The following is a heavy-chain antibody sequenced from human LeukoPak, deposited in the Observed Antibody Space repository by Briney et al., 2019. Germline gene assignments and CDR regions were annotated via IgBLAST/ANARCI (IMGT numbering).Heavy chain of an antibody. CDR2: INSDGSST. CDR1: GFIFSTYW. Sequence: PGGSLRLSCEGSGFIFSTYWMHWVRQAPGKGLVWVSRINSDGSSTVYADSVKGRFTISRDNSKNTLYLQMNSLRAEDTAVYYCARDKGKGWELLGGFDYWGQGTLVTVSS. CDR3: ARDKGKGWELLGGFDY. J-gene: IGHJ4*02. D-gene: IGHD1-26*01. V-gene: IGHV3-74*01.